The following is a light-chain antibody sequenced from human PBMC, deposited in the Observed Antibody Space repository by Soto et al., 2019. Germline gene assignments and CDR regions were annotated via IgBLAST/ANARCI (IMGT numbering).Light chain of an antibody. CDR2: GAS. CDR3: QQFDTSPLT. CDR1: QTVSSSY. Sequence: EIVLTQSPATLFLSPGERATLSCRASQTVSSSYLAWYQQKSGQAPSLLMYGASSRATGIPDRFSGSGSGTDFTLTISRLEPEDFAVYYCQQFDTSPLTFGQGTKLEIK. J-gene: IGKJ2*01. V-gene: IGKV3-20*01.